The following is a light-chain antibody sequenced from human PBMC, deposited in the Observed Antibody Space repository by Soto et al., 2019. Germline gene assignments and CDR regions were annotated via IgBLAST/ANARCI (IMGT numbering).Light chain of an antibody. CDR3: SSYTTRTTLYV. V-gene: IGLV2-14*01. Sequence: YVLTQPASVSGSPGQSITISCTGTSSDVGSYNYVSWYQLHPGKAPKLMIYEVSNRPPGVSNRFSGSKSGDTASLTISGLQAEDEADYYCSSYTTRTTLYVFGTGTKVTVL. CDR1: SSDVGSYNY. CDR2: EVS. J-gene: IGLJ1*01.